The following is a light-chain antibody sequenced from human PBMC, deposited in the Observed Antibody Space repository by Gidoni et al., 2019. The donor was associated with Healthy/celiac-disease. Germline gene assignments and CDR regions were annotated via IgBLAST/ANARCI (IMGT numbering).Light chain of an antibody. CDR1: QDISNY. Sequence: DIQMTQSPSSLSASVGDRVTITCQASQDISNYLNWYQQKPGKAPKLLIYDASNLETGVPSRFSGSGSGTDFTFTISSLQPEDIATYYCQQYDNLPPGPLTFXGXTKVEIK. CDR3: QQYDNLPPGPLT. J-gene: IGKJ4*01. CDR2: DAS. V-gene: IGKV1-33*01.